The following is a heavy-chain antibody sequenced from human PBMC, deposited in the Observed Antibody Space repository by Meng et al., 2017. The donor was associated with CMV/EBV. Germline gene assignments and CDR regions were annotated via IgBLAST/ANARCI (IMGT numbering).Heavy chain of an antibody. D-gene: IGHD5-24*01. CDR1: GYSFTSYW. J-gene: IGHJ3*02. V-gene: IGHV1-2*02. CDR2: INPNSGGT. Sequence: GESLKISCKGSGYSFTSYWISWVRQAPGQGLEWMGWINPNSGGTNYAQKFQGRVTMTRDTSISTAYMELSRLRSDDTAVYYCARKSRWLTRGDAFDIWGQGTMVTVSS. CDR3: ARKSRWLTRGDAFDI.